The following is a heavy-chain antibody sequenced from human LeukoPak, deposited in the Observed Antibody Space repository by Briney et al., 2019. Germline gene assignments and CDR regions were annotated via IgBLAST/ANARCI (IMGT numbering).Heavy chain of an antibody. CDR3: ARAGQYYYGSGSYYYYYMDV. D-gene: IGHD3-10*01. Sequence: ASVKVSCKASGYTFTSYGISWVRQAPGQGLEWMGWISAYNGNTNYAQKLQGRVTMTTDTSTSTAYRELRSLRSDDTAVYYCARAGQYYYGSGSYYYYYMDVWGKGTTVTISS. CDR1: GYTFTSYG. J-gene: IGHJ6*03. CDR2: ISAYNGNT. V-gene: IGHV1-18*01.